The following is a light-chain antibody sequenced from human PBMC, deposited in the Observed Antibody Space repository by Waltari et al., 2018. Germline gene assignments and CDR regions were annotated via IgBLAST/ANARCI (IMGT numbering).Light chain of an antibody. J-gene: IGLJ2*01. V-gene: IGLV2-23*01. Sequence: QSALTQPASVSGSPGQSITISCTGTSSGVRHTYFVSWYQHHPGKAPKLIIYEGSKRPSGISNRFSGFRAGNMASLTISGLQAEDEADYYCCSYATYSPVLLGGGTKLTVL. CDR3: CSYATYSPVL. CDR1: SSGVRHTYF. CDR2: EGS.